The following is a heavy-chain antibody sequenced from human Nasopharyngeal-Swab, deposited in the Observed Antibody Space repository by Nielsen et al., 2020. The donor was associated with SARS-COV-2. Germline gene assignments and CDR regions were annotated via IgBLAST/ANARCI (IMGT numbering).Heavy chain of an antibody. CDR1: GYSFTNYW. CDR2: IYPEYDI. V-gene: IGHV5-51*01. CDR3: ARPRGYSGSSDAFDI. Sequence: GGSLRLSCKDSGYSFTNYWIGWVRQMPGKGLEWMGIIYPEYDIRYSPSFQGQVTISADKSTGTAYLQWSRLKASDTAMYYCARPRGYSGSSDAFDIWGQGTMVTVSS. D-gene: IGHD5-12*01. J-gene: IGHJ3*02.